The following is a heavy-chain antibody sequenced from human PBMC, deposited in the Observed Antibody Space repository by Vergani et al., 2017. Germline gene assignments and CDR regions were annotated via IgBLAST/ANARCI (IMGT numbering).Heavy chain of an antibody. CDR3: ARGRVGDQGYGY. CDR2: IHPSGST. J-gene: IGHJ4*02. Sequence: QVQLQESGPGLLKPSQTLSLTCTVSGDSISSGIYYWSWIRQPAGKGLEWIGRIHPSGSTNYNPSLKSRVTMSLDTSKNQFSLSLRSVTAADTAVYYCARGRVGDQGYGYWGQGTLVTVSS. D-gene: IGHD2-15*01. CDR1: GDSISSGIYY. V-gene: IGHV4-61*02.